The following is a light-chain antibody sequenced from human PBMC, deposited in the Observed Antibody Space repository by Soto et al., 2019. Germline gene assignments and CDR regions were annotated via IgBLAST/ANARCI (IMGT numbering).Light chain of an antibody. Sequence: QMTQSPSSLSASVGARVTITCRASQNIRTYLNWYQQKPGKAPSLLIYGASTLQSGVPSRFSGSGSATDFTLTITSLQPEDFPTYYCQQSYTTPRTFGQGTKVEIK. CDR1: QNIRTY. CDR2: GAS. CDR3: QQSYTTPRT. J-gene: IGKJ1*01. V-gene: IGKV1-39*01.